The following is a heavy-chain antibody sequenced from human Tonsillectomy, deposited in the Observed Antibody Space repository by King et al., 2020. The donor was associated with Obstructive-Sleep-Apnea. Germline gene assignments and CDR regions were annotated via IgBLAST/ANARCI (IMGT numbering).Heavy chain of an antibody. CDR2: ISYDGSNK. V-gene: IGHV3-30*03. CDR1: GFTFSSYG. D-gene: IGHD3-22*01. J-gene: IGHJ3*02. Sequence: VQLVESGGGVVQPGRSLRLSCAASGFTFSSYGMHWVRQAPGKGLEWVAVISYDGSNKYYADSVKGRFTISRDNSKNTLYLQMNRLRAEDTCEYYCARDVLTYYYDSSGYSRRDDAFDIWGQGTMVTVSS. CDR3: ARDVLTYYYDSSGYSRRDDAFDI.